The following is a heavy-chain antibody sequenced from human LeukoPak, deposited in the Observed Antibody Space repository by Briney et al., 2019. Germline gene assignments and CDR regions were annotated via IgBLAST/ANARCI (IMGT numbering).Heavy chain of an antibody. CDR3: AKRLLRHDSSGYYRGGGFDY. D-gene: IGHD3-22*01. CDR2: ISGSGGST. V-gene: IGHV3-23*01. Sequence: GGSLSLSCAASGFTFSSYAMSWVRQAPGKGLEWVSAISGSGGSTYYADSVKGRFTISRDNSKNTLYLQMNSLRAEDTAVYYCAKRLLRHDSSGYYRGGGFDYWGQGTLVTVSS. CDR1: GFTFSSYA. J-gene: IGHJ4*02.